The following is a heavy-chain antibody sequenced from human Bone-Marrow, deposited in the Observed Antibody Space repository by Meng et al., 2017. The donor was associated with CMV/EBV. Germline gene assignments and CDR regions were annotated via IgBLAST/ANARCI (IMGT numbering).Heavy chain of an antibody. CDR2: IRSKANSYAT. V-gene: IGHV3-73*01. Sequence: GESLKISCAASGFTFSGSAMHWVRQASGKGLERVGRIRSKANSYATAYAASVKGRFTISRDDSKNTAYLQMNSLQTEDTAVYYCKVVVVVPAADTPYGMDVWGQGTTVTVSS. CDR1: GFTFSGSA. D-gene: IGHD2-2*01. CDR3: KVVVVVPAADTPYGMDV. J-gene: IGHJ6*02.